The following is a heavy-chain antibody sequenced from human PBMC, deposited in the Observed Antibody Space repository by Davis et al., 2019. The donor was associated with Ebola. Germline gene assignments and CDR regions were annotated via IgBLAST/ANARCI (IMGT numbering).Heavy chain of an antibody. V-gene: IGHV3-7*01. Sequence: PGGSLRLSCAASGFTFSSYWMSWVRQAPGKGLEWVANIKQDGSEKYYVDSVKGRFTISRDNAKNSLYLQMNSLRAEDTAVYYCASTKRRYYDILTGYYTQFDYWGQGTLVTVSS. CDR2: IKQDGSEK. CDR3: ASTKRRYYDILTGYYTQFDY. CDR1: GFTFSSYW. J-gene: IGHJ4*02. D-gene: IGHD3-9*01.